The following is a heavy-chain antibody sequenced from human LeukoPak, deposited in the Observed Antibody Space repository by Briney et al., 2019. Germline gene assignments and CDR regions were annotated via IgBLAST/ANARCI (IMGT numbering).Heavy chain of an antibody. J-gene: IGHJ4*02. Sequence: SETLSLTCTVSGDSISSNNYFWGWICQPPGKGLEWIGEISYNGNTYYNPSLKSRVTISVDTSKNQFSLKLSSVTAADTAVYYCARDREYYYDSSGYVYYFDYWGQGTLVTVSS. CDR2: ISYNGNT. CDR3: ARDREYYYDSSGYVYYFDY. V-gene: IGHV4-39*07. D-gene: IGHD3-22*01. CDR1: GDSISSNNYF.